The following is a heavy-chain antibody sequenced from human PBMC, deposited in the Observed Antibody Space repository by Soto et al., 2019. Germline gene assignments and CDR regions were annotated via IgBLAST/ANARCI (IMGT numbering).Heavy chain of an antibody. CDR1: GDSVSSNSAA. V-gene: IGHV6-1*01. CDR3: ARDLTGPSIAARSWAFDI. Sequence: SQTLSLTCAISGDSVSSNSAAWNWIRQSPSRGLEWLGRTYYRSKWYNDYAVSVKSRITINPDTSKNQFSLQLNSVTPEDTAVYYCARDLTGPSIAARSWAFDIWGQGTMVTVSS. CDR2: TYYRSKWYN. J-gene: IGHJ3*02. D-gene: IGHD6-6*01.